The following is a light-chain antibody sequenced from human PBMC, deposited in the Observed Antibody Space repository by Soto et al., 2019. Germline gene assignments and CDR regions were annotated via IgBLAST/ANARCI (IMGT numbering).Light chain of an antibody. CDR2: DAS. CDR1: QDINTY. V-gene: IGKV1-33*01. Sequence: DIQMTQSPSSLSASVGDRVTITCQASQDINTYLNWYQQKPGKASNLLIYDASKLETGVPSRFSGGGSGTDFTFTVSSLQPEDIATYFCQHYDNLLLTFGGGTKVEL. CDR3: QHYDNLLLT. J-gene: IGKJ4*01.